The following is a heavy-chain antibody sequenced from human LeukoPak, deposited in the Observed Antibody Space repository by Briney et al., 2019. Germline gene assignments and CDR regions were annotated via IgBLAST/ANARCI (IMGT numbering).Heavy chain of an antibody. V-gene: IGHV3-30*07. Sequence: DSVKGRLTISRYNSKNTLYLQMNSLRAEDTAVYYCARGDYAYYGMDVWGQGTTVTVSS. J-gene: IGHJ6*02. CDR3: ARGDYAYYGMDV.